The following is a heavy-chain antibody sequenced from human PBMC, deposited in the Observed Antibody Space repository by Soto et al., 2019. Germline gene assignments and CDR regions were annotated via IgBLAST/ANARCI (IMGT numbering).Heavy chain of an antibody. Sequence: EVQLVESGGGLVQPGRSLRLSCAASGFTFDDYAMHWVRQAPGKGLEWVSGISWNSGSIAYADSVKGRFTISRDNARNSLFLQMKSLRAEDTALYYCAKDFGGFGELLDYWGQGTLVTVSS. CDR2: ISWNSGSI. V-gene: IGHV3-9*01. J-gene: IGHJ4*02. CDR1: GFTFDDYA. CDR3: AKDFGGFGELLDY. D-gene: IGHD3-10*01.